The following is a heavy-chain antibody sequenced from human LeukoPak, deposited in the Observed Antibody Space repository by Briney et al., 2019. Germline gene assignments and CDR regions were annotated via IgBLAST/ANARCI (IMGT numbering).Heavy chain of an antibody. D-gene: IGHD5-24*01. J-gene: IGHJ6*02. CDR2: ISSTSSYI. CDR1: GFTFSDHS. CDR3: ARDRGGDGYNSMGYYYYGMDV. Sequence: GGSLRLSCAASGFTFSDHSMNWVRQAPGKGLEWVSSISSTSSYIYYADSVKGRFTISRDNAKNSLYLQVSSLRAEDTAVYYCARDRGGDGYNSMGYYYYGMDVWGQGTTVTVSS. V-gene: IGHV3-21*01.